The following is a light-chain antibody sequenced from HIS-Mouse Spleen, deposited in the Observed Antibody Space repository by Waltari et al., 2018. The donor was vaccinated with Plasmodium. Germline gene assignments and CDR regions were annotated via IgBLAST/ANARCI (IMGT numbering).Light chain of an antibody. Sequence: SSELTQDPAVSVALGQTVRITCQGDSLRSYYASWYQQNPGQAPVLVIYGKNNRPSGIPDRFSGSSSGNTDSLTITGAQAEDEADYYCNSRDSSGNHQVFGGGTKLTVL. V-gene: IGLV3-19*01. J-gene: IGLJ3*02. CDR2: GKN. CDR1: SLRSYY. CDR3: NSRDSSGNHQV.